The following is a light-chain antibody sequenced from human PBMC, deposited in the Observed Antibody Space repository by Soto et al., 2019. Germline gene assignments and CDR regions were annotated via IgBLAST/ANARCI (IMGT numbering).Light chain of an antibody. CDR1: QTLDFN. V-gene: IGKV3D-15*02. CDR3: QQYDNSPWT. Sequence: EVVMTQSPATLSVSPGERATLSCRASQTLDFNVAWYQQKPGQAPRLLIYGASIRATGIPDSFIGSGSGTHFTLTISRLEPEDFAVYYCQQYDNSPWTFGQGTKVEIK. J-gene: IGKJ1*01. CDR2: GAS.